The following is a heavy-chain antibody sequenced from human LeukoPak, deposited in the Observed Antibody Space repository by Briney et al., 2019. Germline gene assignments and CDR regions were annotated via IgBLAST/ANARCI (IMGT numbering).Heavy chain of an antibody. CDR3: ARYSGVYYYVDV. CDR2: IRSYSSYV. CDR1: GFTFDTYN. D-gene: IGHD3-3*01. J-gene: IGHJ6*03. Sequence: GGSLRLSCAASGFTFDTYNFNWVRQAPGKGLEWVATIRSYSSYVNYADSVKGRFIISRDDAKKSMYLQMNSLRVEDTAVYFCARYSGVYYYVDVWGTGTTVTVSS. V-gene: IGHV3-21*01.